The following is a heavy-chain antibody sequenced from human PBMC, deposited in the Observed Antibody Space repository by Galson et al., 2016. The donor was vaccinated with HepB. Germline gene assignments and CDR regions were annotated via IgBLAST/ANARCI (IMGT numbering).Heavy chain of an antibody. CDR2: TTYHGRNQ. D-gene: IGHD1-1*01. CDR1: GFTFRSYG. V-gene: IGHV3-30*03. CDR3: GKWDWNDPAD. Sequence: SLRLSCAASGFTFRSYGLQWVRQAPGKGPEWLAITTYHGRNQFYADSAKGRFTISRDDSRNSVYLQMDSLREEDTAVYYCGKWDWNDPADWGQGTLVSVSS. J-gene: IGHJ4*02.